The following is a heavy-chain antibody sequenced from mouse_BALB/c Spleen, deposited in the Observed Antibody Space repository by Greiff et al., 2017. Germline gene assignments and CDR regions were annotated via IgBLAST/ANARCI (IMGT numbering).Heavy chain of an antibody. CDR1: GYTFTDYA. CDR2: ISTYSGNI. V-gene: IGHV1-67*01. Sequence: VQLQQSGPELVRPGVSVKISCKGSGYTFTDYAMHWVKQSHAKSLEWIGVISTYSGNINYNQKFKGKATMTVDKSSSTAYMELARLTSEDSAIYYCARPTGTDWYFDVWGAGTTVTVSS. D-gene: IGHD4-1*01. J-gene: IGHJ1*01. CDR3: ARPTGTDWYFDV.